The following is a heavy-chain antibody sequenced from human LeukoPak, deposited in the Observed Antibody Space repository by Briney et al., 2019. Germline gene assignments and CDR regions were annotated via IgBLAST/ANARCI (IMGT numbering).Heavy chain of an antibody. CDR3: ATLHYYYFHMDV. D-gene: IGHD5/OR15-5a*01. V-gene: IGHV4-31*03. CDR2: ITYSVST. J-gene: IGHJ6*03. Sequence: KPSETLSLTCTVSGSSVGSGGYYWPSIRQPPEKGLEWIGYITYSVSTYYSPSLKSRGTISLDTSKTQFSLKLNSATPADPAVYHRATLHYYYFHMDVWGNRTPVTVSS. CDR1: GSSVGSGGYY.